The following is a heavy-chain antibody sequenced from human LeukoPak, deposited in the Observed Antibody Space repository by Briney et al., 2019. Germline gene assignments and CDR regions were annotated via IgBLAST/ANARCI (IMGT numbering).Heavy chain of an antibody. Sequence: ASVKVSCKASGYTFTSYDINWVRQAPGQGLEWMGVINTNTGNPTYAQGFTGRFVFSLDTSVSTAYLQISSLKAEDTAVYYCARPGKKGPIAARPDFDYWGQGTLVTVSS. V-gene: IGHV7-4-1*02. CDR2: INTNTGNP. CDR3: ARPGKKGPIAARPDFDY. J-gene: IGHJ4*02. CDR1: GYTFTSYD. D-gene: IGHD6-6*01.